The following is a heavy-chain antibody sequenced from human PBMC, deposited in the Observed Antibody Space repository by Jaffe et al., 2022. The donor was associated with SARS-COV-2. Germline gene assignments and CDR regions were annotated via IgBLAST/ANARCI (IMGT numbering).Heavy chain of an antibody. V-gene: IGHV4-4*07. Sequence: QVQLQESGPGLVKPSETLSLTCTVSGGSISSYYWSWIRQPAGKGLEWIGRIYTSGSTNYNPSLKSRVTMSVDTSKNQFSLKLSSVTAADTAVYYCAREESVTHYYYYGMDVWGQGTTVTVSS. CDR3: AREESVTHYYYYGMDV. J-gene: IGHJ6*02. CDR1: GGSISSYY. CDR2: IYTSGST. D-gene: IGHD4-17*01.